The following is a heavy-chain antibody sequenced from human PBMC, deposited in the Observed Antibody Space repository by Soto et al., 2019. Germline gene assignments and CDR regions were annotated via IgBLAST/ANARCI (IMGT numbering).Heavy chain of an antibody. D-gene: IGHD3-10*01. V-gene: IGHV1-69*13. CDR2: IIPIFGTA. Sequence: SVKVSCKASGYTITSYGISWVRQDPGQGLEWMGGIIPIFGTANYAQKFQGRVTITADESTSTAYMELSSLRSEDTAVYYCASFSSGSYYDYYYYGMDVWGQGTTVTVSS. J-gene: IGHJ6*02. CDR3: ASFSSGSYYDYYYYGMDV. CDR1: GYTITSYG.